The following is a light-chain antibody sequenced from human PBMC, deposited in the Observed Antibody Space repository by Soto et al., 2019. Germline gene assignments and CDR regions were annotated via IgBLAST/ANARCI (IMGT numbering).Light chain of an antibody. CDR2: GNS. V-gene: IGLV1-40*01. Sequence: ALAQTAFVPGAPAQSFTICYTGRRSNIGAGYDVHWYHQLPGTAPKLLIYGNSNRPSGVPDRFSGSKSGTSASLAIIGLQAEDEADYCSQSSASSLTDFFETGTKV. CDR3: QSSASSLTDF. CDR1: RSNIGAGYD. J-gene: IGLJ1*01.